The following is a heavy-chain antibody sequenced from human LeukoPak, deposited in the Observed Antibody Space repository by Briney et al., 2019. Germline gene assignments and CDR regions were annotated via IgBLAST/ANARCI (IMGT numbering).Heavy chain of an antibody. V-gene: IGHV3-53*01. CDR2: LYSDGST. D-gene: IGHD1-14*01. CDR1: GFTLITND. J-gene: IGHJ4*02. Sequence: PGESLRLSCAACGFTLITNDMTWVRQAPGKGLEWVSVLYSDGSTKYADSVQGRFTISRDNSKNTLYLEMNSLSPDDTAVYYCARGVEPLAANTLAYWGQGTLVTVSS. CDR3: ARGVEPLAANTLAY.